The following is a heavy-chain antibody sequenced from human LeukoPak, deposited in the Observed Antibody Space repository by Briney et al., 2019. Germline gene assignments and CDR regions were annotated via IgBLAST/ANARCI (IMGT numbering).Heavy chain of an antibody. CDR3: ARGVVGDIQEGWFGP. J-gene: IGHJ5*02. Sequence: SVKVSCKASGGTFSSYAISWVRQAPGQGLEWMGGIIPIFGTANYAQKFQGRVTITADKSTSTAYMELSSLRSEDTAVYYCARGVVGDIQEGWFGPWGQGTLVTVSS. D-gene: IGHD3-3*01. V-gene: IGHV1-69*06. CDR1: GGTFSSYA. CDR2: IIPIFGTA.